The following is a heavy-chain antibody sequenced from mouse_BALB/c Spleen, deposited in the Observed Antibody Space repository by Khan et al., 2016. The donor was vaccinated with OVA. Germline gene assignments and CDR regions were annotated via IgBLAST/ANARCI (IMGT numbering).Heavy chain of an antibody. Sequence: QVQLQQSGPGLVQPSQSLSITCTVSGFSLTTYGVHWVRQSPGKGLEWLGVIWSGGSTDYNAAFISRLSISKDSSKCQVFFKMNSLQVNDTAIYYCARNYDYDEGLAYWGQGTLVTVSA. CDR3: ARNYDYDEGLAY. D-gene: IGHD2-4*01. CDR1: GFSLTTYG. V-gene: IGHV2-2*02. CDR2: IWSGGST. J-gene: IGHJ3*01.